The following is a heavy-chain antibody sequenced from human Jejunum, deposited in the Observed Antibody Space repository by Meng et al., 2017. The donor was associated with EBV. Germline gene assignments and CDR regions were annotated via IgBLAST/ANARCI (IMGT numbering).Heavy chain of an antibody. J-gene: IGHJ4*02. V-gene: IGHV3-30-3*01. CDR3: TREWGADY. Sequence: QVQLVESGGGVVQPGRSLRLSCAASGFTFSGNAMQWVRQAPSKGLKWVALISNDGNNKYYADSVKGRFTISRDNSKNTLYLQMNSLRVDDTALYYCTREWGADYWGQGTLVTVSS. CDR1: GFTFSGNA. D-gene: IGHD3-16*01. CDR2: ISNDGNNK.